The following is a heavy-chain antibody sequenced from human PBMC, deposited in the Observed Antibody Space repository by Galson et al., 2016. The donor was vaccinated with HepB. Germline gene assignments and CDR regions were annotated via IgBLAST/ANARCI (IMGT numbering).Heavy chain of an antibody. D-gene: IGHD5-18*01. CDR3: ARTTRFSSWYSYVWFDP. CDR2: MYYSGTT. V-gene: IGHV4-59*01. Sequence: ETLSLTCTVSGGSISGSYWTWIRQPPGKGLEWIAYMYYSGTTYYNPSLKSRVTISVDPSRNQFPLRLTSVTAADTAVYYCARTTRFSSWYSYVWFDPWGQGTLVTVSS. CDR1: GGSISGSY. J-gene: IGHJ5*02.